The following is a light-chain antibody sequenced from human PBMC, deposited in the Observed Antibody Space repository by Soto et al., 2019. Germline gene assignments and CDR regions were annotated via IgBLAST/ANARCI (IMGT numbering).Light chain of an antibody. CDR3: CSYADRSTYV. CDR2: EVS. V-gene: IGLV2-23*02. Sequence: SALTQPASVSGSPGQSITISCTGSSSDVGSYNLVSWYQQHPGKAPKLMIYEVSKRPSGVSNRFSGSKSGNTASLTISGLQAEDEADYYCCSYADRSTYVFGTGAKVTVL. CDR1: SSDVGSYNL. J-gene: IGLJ1*01.